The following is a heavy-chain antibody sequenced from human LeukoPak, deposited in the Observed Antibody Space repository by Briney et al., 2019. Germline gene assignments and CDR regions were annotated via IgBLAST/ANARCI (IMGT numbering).Heavy chain of an antibody. J-gene: IGHJ4*02. V-gene: IGHV3-21*01. CDR2: MSSGGTYI. D-gene: IGHD2-15*01. CDR3: ARDRPTGASRVFVVQ. Sequence: GGSLRLCCTASGFTFSNHAMTWVRQAPGKGLKWVSSMSSGGTYIYYADSVRGRFTISRDNAKNSLYLVMNSLRAEDTATYYCARDRPTGASRVFVVQWGQGTLVTVSS. CDR1: GFTFSNHA.